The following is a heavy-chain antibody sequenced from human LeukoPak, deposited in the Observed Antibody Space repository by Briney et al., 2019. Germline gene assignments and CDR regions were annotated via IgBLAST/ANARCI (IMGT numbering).Heavy chain of an antibody. Sequence: GGSLRLFCAASGFTFTSYSMNWVRQALGKGLEWVSSISTDSNYIYYADSVKGRFTISRDNAKNPLYLQMNILRAEDTAVYYCARDVGDYWGQGTLVTVSS. V-gene: IGHV3-21*06. CDR2: ISTDSNYI. CDR1: GFTFTSYS. J-gene: IGHJ4*02. CDR3: ARDVGDY. D-gene: IGHD3-16*01.